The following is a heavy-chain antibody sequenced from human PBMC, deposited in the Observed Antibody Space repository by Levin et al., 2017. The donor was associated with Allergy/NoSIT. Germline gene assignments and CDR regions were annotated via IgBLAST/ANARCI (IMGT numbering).Heavy chain of an antibody. V-gene: IGHV1-18*01. J-gene: IGHJ4*02. CDR3: ARAPPTTNFDY. D-gene: IGHD5-12*01. CDR1: GYTFTSYG. CDR2: ISAYNGNT. Sequence: GESLKISCKASGYTFTSYGISWVRQAPGQGLEWMGWISAYNGNTNYAQKLQGRVTMTTDTSTSTAYMELRSLRSDDTAVYYCARAPPTTNFDYWGQGTLVTVSS.